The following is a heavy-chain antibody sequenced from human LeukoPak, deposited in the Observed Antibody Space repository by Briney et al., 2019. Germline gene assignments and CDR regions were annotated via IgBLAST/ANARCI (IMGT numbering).Heavy chain of an antibody. J-gene: IGHJ4*02. D-gene: IGHD3-10*01. Sequence: SETLSLTCTVSGGSISSYYWSCIRRPPGKGLEWVGYIYYSGSTNYNPSLKSRVTISVDTSKNQFSLKLSSVTAADTAVYYCARSVTMVRGVPYYFDYWGQGTLVTVPS. V-gene: IGHV4-59*01. CDR1: GGSISSYY. CDR2: IYYSGST. CDR3: ARSVTMVRGVPYYFDY.